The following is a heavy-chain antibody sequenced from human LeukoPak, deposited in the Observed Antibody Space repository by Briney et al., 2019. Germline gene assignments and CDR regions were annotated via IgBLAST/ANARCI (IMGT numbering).Heavy chain of an antibody. CDR3: ARSSEAFDI. CDR1: GGSISTYY. CDR2: ISYSGST. J-gene: IGHJ3*02. V-gene: IGHV4-59*08. Sequence: SETLSLTCTVSGGSISTYYWSWIRQPPGKGLEWIGYISYSGSTNYNPSLKSRVTISLDTSKNQFALKLSSVTAADTAVYYCARSSEAFDIWGQGTMVTVSS.